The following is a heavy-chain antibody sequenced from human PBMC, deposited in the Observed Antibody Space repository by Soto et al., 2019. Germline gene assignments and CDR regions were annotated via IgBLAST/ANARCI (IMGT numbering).Heavy chain of an antibody. CDR3: ARGRYGDY. D-gene: IGHD1-1*01. V-gene: IGHV1-18*01. J-gene: IGHJ4*02. Sequence: QVHLVQSGAEVRKPGASVKVSCKGSGYTFTTYGITWVRQAPGQGLEWMGWISAYNDNTNYAQKVQGRVTVTRDTSTSTAYMELRNLRSDDTAVYYCARGRYGDYWGQGALVTVSS. CDR1: GYTFTTYG. CDR2: ISAYNDNT.